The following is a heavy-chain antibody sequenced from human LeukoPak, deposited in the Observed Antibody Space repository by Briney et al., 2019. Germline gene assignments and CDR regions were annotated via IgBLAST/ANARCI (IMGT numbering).Heavy chain of an antibody. D-gene: IGHD6-13*01. CDR2: TYYRSKWYN. CDR1: RDSVSNNIAA. Sequence: SQTLPLTFAISRDSVSNNIAAWNWPTHSPSRALEWLGSTYYRSKWYNDYPVSVKSRLTINPDTSKNQFSLQMNSVTPEDTAVYYCAREGSSWYLGFDYWGQGTLVTVSS. V-gene: IGHV6-1*01. CDR3: AREGSSWYLGFDY. J-gene: IGHJ4*02.